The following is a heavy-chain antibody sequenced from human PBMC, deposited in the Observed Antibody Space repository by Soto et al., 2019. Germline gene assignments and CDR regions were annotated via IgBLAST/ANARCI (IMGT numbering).Heavy chain of an antibody. CDR3: AKVNRDYYDSSGQTYGMDV. Sequence: LRLSCAASGFTFSSYGMHWVRQAPGKGLEWVAVISYDGSNKYYADSVKGRFTISRDNSKNTLYLQMNSLRAEDTAVYYCAKVNRDYYDSSGQTYGMDVWGQGTTVTVSS. D-gene: IGHD3-22*01. J-gene: IGHJ6*02. CDR2: ISYDGSNK. V-gene: IGHV3-30*18. CDR1: GFTFSSYG.